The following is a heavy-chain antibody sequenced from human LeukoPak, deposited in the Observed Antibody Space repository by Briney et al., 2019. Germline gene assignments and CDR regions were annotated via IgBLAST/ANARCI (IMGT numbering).Heavy chain of an antibody. J-gene: IGHJ4*02. CDR1: GFTFSSYG. Sequence: QPGGSLRLSCAASGFTFSSYGMHWVRQAPGKGLEWVAVISYDGSNKYYADSVKGRYTISRDNSKNTLYLQMNSLRAEDTAVYYCAKDPGYSSSWYYFDYWGQGTLVTVSS. CDR3: AKDPGYSSSWYYFDY. CDR2: ISYDGSNK. D-gene: IGHD6-13*01. V-gene: IGHV3-30*18.